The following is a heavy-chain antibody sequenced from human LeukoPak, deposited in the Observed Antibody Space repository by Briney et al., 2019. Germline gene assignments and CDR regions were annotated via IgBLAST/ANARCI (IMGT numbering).Heavy chain of an antibody. CDR3: ARGLSRPWFDP. CDR2: INHSGST. Sequence: PSETLSLTCAVYGGSFSGYYWSWIRQPPGKGLEWIGEINHSGSTNYNPSLKSRVTISVDTSKNQFSLKLSSVTAADTAVYYCARGLSRPWFDPWGQGTLVTVSS. CDR1: GGSFSGYY. J-gene: IGHJ5*02. V-gene: IGHV4-34*01.